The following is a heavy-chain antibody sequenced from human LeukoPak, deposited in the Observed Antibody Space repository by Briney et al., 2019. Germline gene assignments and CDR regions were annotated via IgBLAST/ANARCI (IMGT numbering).Heavy chain of an antibody. J-gene: IGHJ6*03. CDR3: ARVDSSSSFLYYYYYYMDV. CDR1: GGSISSGDYY. D-gene: IGHD6-6*01. V-gene: IGHV4-61*02. Sequence: SETLSLTCNVSGGSISSGDYYWSWIRQPAGKGLEWIGRIYISGSTNYNPSPKSRVSISVDTSKNQLSMKLSSVTAADTAVYYCARVDSSSSFLYYYYYYMDVWGKGTTVTVSS. CDR2: IYISGST.